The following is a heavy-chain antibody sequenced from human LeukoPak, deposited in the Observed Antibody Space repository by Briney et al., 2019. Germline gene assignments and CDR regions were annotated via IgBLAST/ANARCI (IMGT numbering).Heavy chain of an antibody. Sequence: GGSLRLSCTASGFTFGDYAMSWFGQAPGKGLEWVGFIRSNTYGGTAEYAASVKGRFTISRDDSKSIAYLQMNSLKTEDTAVYYCTKGDYHAYWGQGTLATVSS. J-gene: IGHJ4*02. CDR2: IRSNTYGGTA. V-gene: IGHV3-49*03. CDR3: TKGDYHAY. CDR1: GFTFGDYA.